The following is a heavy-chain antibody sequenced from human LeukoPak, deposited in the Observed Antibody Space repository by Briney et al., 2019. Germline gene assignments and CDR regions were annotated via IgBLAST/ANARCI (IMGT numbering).Heavy chain of an antibody. CDR2: VNSVGTST. CDR3: ARDVASSSSWSHSDS. CDR1: GFMFSSYW. Sequence: GGSLRLSCAASGFMFSSYWMHWVRQVPGKGLVWVSRVNSVGTSTAYADSVKGRFTISRDNAKGTLYLQMNSLRAEDTAVYYCARDVASSSSWSHSDSWGQGTLVTVSS. D-gene: IGHD6-13*01. V-gene: IGHV3-74*01. J-gene: IGHJ4*02.